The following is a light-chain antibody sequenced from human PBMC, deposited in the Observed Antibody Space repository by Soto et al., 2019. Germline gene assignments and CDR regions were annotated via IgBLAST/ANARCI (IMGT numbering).Light chain of an antibody. CDR1: QSVGSSY. V-gene: IGKV3-20*01. J-gene: IGKJ3*01. CDR3: QQYGSAPFT. CDR2: GTS. Sequence: EIVLTQSPDTLSLSPGERATLSCGASQSVGSSYLAWYQQRPGQAPRLLIYGTSSRATGIPDRFSGSGSGADFSLTISRLEPEDFAVYYCQQYGSAPFTFGPGTKVDIQ.